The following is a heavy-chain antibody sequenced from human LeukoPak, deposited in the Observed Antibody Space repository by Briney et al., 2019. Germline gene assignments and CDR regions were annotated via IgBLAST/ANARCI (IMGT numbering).Heavy chain of an antibody. CDR3: ARTSIAARDSEFDP. CDR2: ISAYNGNT. V-gene: IGHV1-18*01. Sequence: GASVKVSCKSSGYTFSSYGIIWVRQAPGQGLEWMGWISAYNGNTNYAQKLQGRVTMTTDTSTTTAYMELRSLRSDDTAVYYCARTSIAARDSEFDPWGQGTLVTVSS. J-gene: IGHJ5*02. D-gene: IGHD6-6*01. CDR1: GYTFSSYG.